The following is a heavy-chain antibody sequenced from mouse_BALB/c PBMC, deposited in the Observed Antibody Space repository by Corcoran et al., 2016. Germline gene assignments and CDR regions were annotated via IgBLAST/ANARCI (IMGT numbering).Heavy chain of an antibody. D-gene: IGHD2-14*01. CDR3: ARRDYYRYDGFAY. V-gene: IGHV1-84*02. J-gene: IGHJ3*01. CDR1: GYTFTDYY. Sequence: QIQLQQSGPELVKPGASVKISCKASGYTFTDYYINWVKQKPGQGLEWIGWIYPGTGNTKYNEKFKGKTTLTVDTSSSTAYMQLSSLTSEDTAVYFCARRDYYRYDGFAYWGQGTLVTVSA. CDR2: IYPGTGNT.